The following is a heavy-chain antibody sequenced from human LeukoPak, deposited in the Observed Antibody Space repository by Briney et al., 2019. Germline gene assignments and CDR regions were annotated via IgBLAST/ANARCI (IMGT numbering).Heavy chain of an antibody. Sequence: GGSLRLSCAASGFTFSSYSMNWVRQAPGKGLEWVSSISSSSSYVYYADSVKGRFTISRDNAKNSLYLQMNSLRAEDTAVYYCARGRELRYLVDAFDIWGQGTMVTVSS. V-gene: IGHV3-21*01. CDR1: GFTFSSYS. CDR2: ISSSSSYV. CDR3: ARGRELRYLVDAFDI. D-gene: IGHD1-26*01. J-gene: IGHJ3*02.